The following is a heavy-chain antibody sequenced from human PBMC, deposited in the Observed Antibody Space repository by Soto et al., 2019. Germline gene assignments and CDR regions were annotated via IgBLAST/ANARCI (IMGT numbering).Heavy chain of an antibody. CDR1: GYTFTSYG. V-gene: IGHV1-18*01. Sequence: GASVKVSCKASGYTFTSYGISWVRQAPGQGLEWMGWISAYNCNTNYAQKLQGRVTMTTDTSTSTAYMELRSLRSDDTAVYYCARVALGYSYDELDYWGQGTLVTVSS. J-gene: IGHJ4*02. D-gene: IGHD5-18*01. CDR2: ISAYNCNT. CDR3: ARVALGYSYDELDY.